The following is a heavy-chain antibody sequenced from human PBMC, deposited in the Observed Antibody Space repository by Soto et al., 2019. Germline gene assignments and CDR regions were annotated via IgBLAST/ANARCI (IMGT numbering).Heavy chain of an antibody. V-gene: IGHV1-69*13. J-gene: IGHJ5*02. D-gene: IGHD2-15*01. CDR1: GGTFSSYA. CDR2: IIPIFGTA. Sequence: SVKVSCKASGGTFSSYAISWVRQAPGQGLEWMGGIIPIFGTANYAQKFQGRVTITADESTSTAYMELSSLRSEDTAVYYCARPRYCSGGSCYRWFDPWGQGTLVTVSS. CDR3: ARPRYCSGGSCYRWFDP.